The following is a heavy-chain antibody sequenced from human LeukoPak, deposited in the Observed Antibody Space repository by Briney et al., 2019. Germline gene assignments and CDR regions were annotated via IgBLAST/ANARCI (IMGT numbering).Heavy chain of an antibody. Sequence: SETLSLTCAVSGGSNSGNYWSWIRQPPGKGLEWIGYIYYTGSTNYNPSLKSRVTMSVDTSKNQFSLKLNSVTAADTAAYYCARENYYGMEVWGQGTTVIVSS. CDR3: ARENYYGMEV. V-gene: IGHV4-59*01. CDR2: IYYTGST. J-gene: IGHJ6*02. CDR1: GGSNSGNY.